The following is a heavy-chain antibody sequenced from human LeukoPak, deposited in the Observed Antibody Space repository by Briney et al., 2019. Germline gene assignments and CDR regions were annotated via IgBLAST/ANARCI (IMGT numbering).Heavy chain of an antibody. CDR2: IIPIFGTA. CDR3: ASRGSGVNTMVRGVEMGYYYYYYMDV. V-gene: IGHV1-69*05. Sequence: SVKVSCKASGGTFSSYAISWVRQAPGQGLEWMGGIIPIFGTANYAQKFQGRVTITTDESTSTAYMELSSLRSEDTAVYYCASRGSGVNTMVRGVEMGYYYYYYMDVWGKGTTVTVSS. D-gene: IGHD3-10*01. J-gene: IGHJ6*03. CDR1: GGTFSSYA.